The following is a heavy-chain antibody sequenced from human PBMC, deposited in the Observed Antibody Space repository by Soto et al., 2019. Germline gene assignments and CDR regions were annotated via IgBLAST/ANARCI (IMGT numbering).Heavy chain of an antibody. CDR1: GFTFNSYW. J-gene: IGHJ4*02. CDR2: IKGDEISI. Sequence: EVQLVESGGGLVQPGGSLRLSCAVSGFTFNSYWMHWVRQAPGKGLVWVSRIKGDEISINYADFVKGRFTISRDNAKNTVYLQMNSLRAEDTAVYFCARGGLGSLLDQWGQGTLVIVSS. D-gene: IGHD3-10*01. V-gene: IGHV3-74*01. CDR3: ARGGLGSLLDQ.